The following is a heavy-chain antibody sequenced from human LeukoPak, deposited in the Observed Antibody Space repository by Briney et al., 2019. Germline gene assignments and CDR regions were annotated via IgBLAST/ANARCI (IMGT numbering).Heavy chain of an antibody. V-gene: IGHV4-34*01. J-gene: IGHJ3*02. CDR3: ARDFKYYYDRGTSAFDI. Sequence: SETLSLTCAVYGGSFSGYYWSWIRQPPGKGLEWIGEINHSGSTNYNPSLKSRVTISVDTSKNQFSLKLSSVTAADTAVYYCARDFKYYYDRGTSAFDIWGQGKLVTVSS. CDR1: GGSFSGYY. CDR2: INHSGST. D-gene: IGHD3-10*02.